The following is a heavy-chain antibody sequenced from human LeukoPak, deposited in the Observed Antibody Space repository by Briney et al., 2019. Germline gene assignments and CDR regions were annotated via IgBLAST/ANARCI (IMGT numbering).Heavy chain of an antibody. CDR1: GYSLNNFW. J-gene: IGHJ5*01. D-gene: IGHD4-17*01. CDR2: IYLRDSDT. Sequence: GQSLKFSCQASGYSLNNFWIGWVRPMPGKGREWMGIIYLRDSDTRYRPSFRGHVPFSADKSIGTASLQWSSLKASDTGMYYCARSSTGDYDSWGQGTLVSVSS. CDR3: ARSSTGDYDS. V-gene: IGHV5-51*01.